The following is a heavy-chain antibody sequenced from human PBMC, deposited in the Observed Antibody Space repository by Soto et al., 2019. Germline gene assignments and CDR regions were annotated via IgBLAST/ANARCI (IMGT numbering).Heavy chain of an antibody. Sequence: SETLSLTCTVSGASISSGGYYWGWIRPHPGKGLEWIGFIYYIGTSYYNPSLESRITLSVDTSKNHFSLNLTSVTAADTAVYYCARVLRDVLSDRYYWYFDLWGRGTLVTVSS. CDR1: GASISSGGYY. V-gene: IGHV4-31*03. CDR3: ARVLRDVLSDRYYWYFDL. CDR2: IYYIGTS. D-gene: IGHD3-16*02. J-gene: IGHJ2*01.